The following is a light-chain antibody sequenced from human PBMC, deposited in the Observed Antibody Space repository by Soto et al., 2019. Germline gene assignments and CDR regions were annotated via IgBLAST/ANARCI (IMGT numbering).Light chain of an antibody. CDR2: SNN. CDR1: SSNIGSNT. J-gene: IGLJ1*01. Sequence: LTQPPSATGTPGQRVTISCSGSSSNIGSNTVNWYQQLPGTAPKLLIYSNNQRPSGVPDRFSGSKPGTSASLAISGLQSEDEADYYCAAWDDSLNGYVFGTGTRVT. CDR3: AAWDDSLNGYV. V-gene: IGLV1-44*01.